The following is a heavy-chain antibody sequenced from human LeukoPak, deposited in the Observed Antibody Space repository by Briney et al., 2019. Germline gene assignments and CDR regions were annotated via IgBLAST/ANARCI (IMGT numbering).Heavy chain of an antibody. V-gene: IGHV3-21*01. Sequence: GGSLRLSCAASGFTFSTYSMNWVRQAPGKGLEWVSSITSSSSCIYYADSVKGRFTISRDNAKNSLYLQMNSLRAEDTAVYYCARDQNDILAFDIWGQGTMVTVSS. CDR3: ARDQNDILAFDI. CDR1: GFTFSTYS. J-gene: IGHJ3*02. CDR2: ITSSSSCI. D-gene: IGHD3-9*01.